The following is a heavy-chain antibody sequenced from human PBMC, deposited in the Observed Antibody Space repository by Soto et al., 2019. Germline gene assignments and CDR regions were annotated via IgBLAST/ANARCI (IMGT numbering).Heavy chain of an antibody. CDR3: ARGIAAAGTGVYNWFDP. J-gene: IGHJ5*02. V-gene: IGHV4-30-4*01. Sequence: SETLSLTCTVSGGSISSGDYYWSWIRQPPGKGLEWIGYIYYSGSTYYNPSLKSRVTISVDTPKNQFSLKLSSVTAADTAVYYCARGIAAAGTGVYNWFDPWGQGTLVTVSS. D-gene: IGHD6-13*01. CDR2: IYYSGST. CDR1: GGSISSGDYY.